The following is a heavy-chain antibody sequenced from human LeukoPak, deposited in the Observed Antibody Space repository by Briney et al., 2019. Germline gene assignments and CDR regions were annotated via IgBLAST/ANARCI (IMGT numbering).Heavy chain of an antibody. Sequence: ASVKVSCKASGYTFTSYGISWVRQAPGQGLEWMGWISAYNGNTNYAQKLQGRVTMTTDTSTSTAYMELRSLRSEDTAVYYCARGDTAMVYYYMDVWGKGTTVTVSS. J-gene: IGHJ6*03. V-gene: IGHV1-18*01. CDR3: ARGDTAMVYYYMDV. CDR1: GYTFTSYG. D-gene: IGHD5-18*01. CDR2: ISAYNGNT.